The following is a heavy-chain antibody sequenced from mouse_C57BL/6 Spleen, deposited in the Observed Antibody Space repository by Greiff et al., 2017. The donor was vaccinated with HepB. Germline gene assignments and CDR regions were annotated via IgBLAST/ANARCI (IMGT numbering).Heavy chain of an antibody. CDR2: ISDGGSYT. V-gene: IGHV5-4*01. CDR1: GFTFSSYA. J-gene: IGHJ3*01. CDR3: AREDYSNDGWFAY. Sequence: EVKLVESGGGLVKPGGSLKLSCAASGFTFSSYAMSWVRQTPEKRLEWVATISDGGSYTYYPDNVKGRFTISRDNAKNNLYLQMSHLKSEDTAMYYCAREDYSNDGWFAYWGQRTLVTVSA. D-gene: IGHD2-12*01.